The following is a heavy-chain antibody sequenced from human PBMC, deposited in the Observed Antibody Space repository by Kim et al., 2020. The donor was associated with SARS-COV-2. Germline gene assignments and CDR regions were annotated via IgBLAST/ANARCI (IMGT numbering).Heavy chain of an antibody. CDR2: INHSGST. J-gene: IGHJ5*02. Sequence: SETLSLTCAVYGGSFSGYYWSWIRQPPGKGLEWIGEINHSGSTNYNPSLKSRVTISVDTSKNQFSLKLSSVTAADTAVYYCARGPRGYYYGSGSYYNHNWFDPWGQGTLVTVSS. V-gene: IGHV4-34*01. CDR3: ARGPRGYYYGSGSYYNHNWFDP. D-gene: IGHD3-10*01. CDR1: GGSFSGYY.